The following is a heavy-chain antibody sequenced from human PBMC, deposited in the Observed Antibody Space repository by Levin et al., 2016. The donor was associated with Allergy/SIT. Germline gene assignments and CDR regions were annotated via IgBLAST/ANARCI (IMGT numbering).Heavy chain of an antibody. CDR2: TYCRSKWYN. D-gene: IGHD6-6*01. Sequence: SETLSLTCAISGDSVSSNSAAWNWIRQSPSRGLEWLGRTYCRSKWYNDYAVSVKSRITINPDTSKNQFSLHLNSVTPEDTAVYYCARDLSCYSSSTCWFDPWGQGTLVTVSS. CDR3: ARDLSCYSSSTCWFDP. J-gene: IGHJ5*02. V-gene: IGHV6-1*01. CDR1: GDSVSSNSAA.